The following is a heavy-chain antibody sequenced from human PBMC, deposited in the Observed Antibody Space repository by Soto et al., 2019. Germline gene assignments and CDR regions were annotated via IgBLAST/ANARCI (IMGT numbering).Heavy chain of an antibody. J-gene: IGHJ4*02. V-gene: IGHV4-34*01. CDR1: CGSFSGYY. CDR3: ARVSRAREYPVDY. Sequence: SETLSLTCAVYCGSFSGYYWSWIRQPPGKGLEWIGEINHSGSTNYNPSLKSRVTISVDTSKNQFSLKLSSVTAADTAVYYCARVSRAREYPVDYWGQGTLVTVSS. CDR2: INHSGST. D-gene: IGHD1-26*01.